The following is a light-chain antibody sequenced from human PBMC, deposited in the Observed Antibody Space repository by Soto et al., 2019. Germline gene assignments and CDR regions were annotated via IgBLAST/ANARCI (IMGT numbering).Light chain of an antibody. J-gene: IGKJ5*01. CDR3: QQSYSSPHT. CDR1: QSLSKF. CDR2: LAS. Sequence: DIQMTQSPSSLSASVGDRVTITCRASQSLSKFLNWYQQKPGKAPDLVIHLASNLQSGVSSRFSGSGSGTDFTLTSSSRQPEDFATYFCQQSYSSPHTFGQGTRL. V-gene: IGKV1-39*01.